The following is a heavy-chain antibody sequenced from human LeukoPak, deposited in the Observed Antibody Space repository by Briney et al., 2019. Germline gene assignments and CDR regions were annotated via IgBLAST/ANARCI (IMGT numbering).Heavy chain of an antibody. Sequence: SGGSLRLSGAASGFTFSSYAMHWVRQAPGKGLEWVAVISYDGSNKYYADSVKGRFTISRDNSKNTLYLQMNSLRAEDTAVYYCAREVTPDSFFDYWGQGTLVTVSS. D-gene: IGHD4-17*01. J-gene: IGHJ4*02. CDR2: ISYDGSNK. CDR1: GFTFSSYA. CDR3: AREVTPDSFFDY. V-gene: IGHV3-30-3*01.